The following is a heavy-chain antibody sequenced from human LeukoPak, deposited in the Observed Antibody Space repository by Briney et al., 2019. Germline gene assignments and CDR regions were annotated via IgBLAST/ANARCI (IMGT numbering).Heavy chain of an antibody. CDR1: GGSISSSSYY. J-gene: IGHJ4*02. V-gene: IGHV4-39*07. Sequence: PSETLSLTCTVSGGSISSSSYYWGWLRQPPGKGLEWIGSIYYSGSTYYNPSLKSRVTTSVDTSKNQFSLKLSSVTAADTAVYYCARAYQSSWYVVDYWGQGTLVTVSS. CDR3: ARAYQSSWYVVDY. CDR2: IYYSGST. D-gene: IGHD6-13*01.